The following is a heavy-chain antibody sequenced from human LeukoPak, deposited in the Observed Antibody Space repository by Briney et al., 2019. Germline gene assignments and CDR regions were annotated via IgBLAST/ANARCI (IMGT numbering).Heavy chain of an antibody. CDR2: IRYDGNNK. Sequence: GGSLRLSCAASGFTFSTSGMHWVRQAPGKGLEWVAFIRYDGNNKYYADSVKGRYTISRDNSKNTLYLHINSLRAEDTAVYYCVKDNPLDYWGQGTLVIVSS. V-gene: IGHV3-30*02. CDR1: GFTFSTSG. J-gene: IGHJ4*02. CDR3: VKDNPLDY. D-gene: IGHD1-14*01.